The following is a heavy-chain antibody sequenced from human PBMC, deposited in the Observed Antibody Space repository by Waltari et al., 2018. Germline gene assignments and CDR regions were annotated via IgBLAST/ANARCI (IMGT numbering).Heavy chain of an antibody. D-gene: IGHD2-21*01. J-gene: IGHJ6*02. CDR2: FDPEGGQT. V-gene: IGHV1-24*01. CDR3: AAESPGSDDRFYYYHIMDF. CDR1: GLTLNELS. Sequence: QVQLVQSGAEVKKPGASVKVSCKVSGLTLNELSIQWVRQVPGQGLEWMGGFDPEGGQTVFGQAFQGRITMTEDTSTDTADMEVNKLTSEDTAVYYCAAESPGSDDRFYYYHIMDFWGQGTAVIVSS.